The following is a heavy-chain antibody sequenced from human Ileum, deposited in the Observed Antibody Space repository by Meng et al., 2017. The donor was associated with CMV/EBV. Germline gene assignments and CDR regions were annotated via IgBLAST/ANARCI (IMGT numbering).Heavy chain of an antibody. D-gene: IGHD3-22*01. J-gene: IGHJ4*02. V-gene: IGHV3-30-3*01. Sequence: GGSLRLSCAASGFAFSTYAMHWVRQAPGKGLEWVALMSYDGNNEYYPDSVKGRFTISRDNSKNTLYLQLDSLRAEDTAVYYCARDQGRDTSGSYLFDYWGQGTLVTVSS. CDR1: GFAFSTYA. CDR2: MSYDGNNE. CDR3: ARDQGRDTSGSYLFDY.